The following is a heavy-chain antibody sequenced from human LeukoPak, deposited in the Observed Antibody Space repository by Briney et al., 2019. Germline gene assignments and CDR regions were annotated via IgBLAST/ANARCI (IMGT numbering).Heavy chain of an antibody. D-gene: IGHD3-10*01. CDR2: INHSGST. J-gene: IGHJ4*02. Sequence: SETLSLTCAVYGGSFSGYYWSWIRQPPGKGLEWIGEINHSGSTNYNPSLKSRVTISVDTSKNQFSLKLSSVTAADTAVYYCARGVTWFGELLEYWGQGTLVTVSS. CDR3: ARGVTWFGELLEY. V-gene: IGHV4-34*01. CDR1: GGSFSGYY.